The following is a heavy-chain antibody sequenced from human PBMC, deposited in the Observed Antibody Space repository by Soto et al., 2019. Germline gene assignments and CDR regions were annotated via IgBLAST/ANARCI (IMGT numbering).Heavy chain of an antibody. J-gene: IGHJ5*02. CDR1: GGTFSSYA. Sequence: SVKVSCKASGGTFSSYAISWVRQAPGQGLEWMGGIIPIFGTANYAQRYQGRVTITADQSTSTAYMELSSLRSEVTAVYYCARYWYSESTRAAPSRKNWFDPWGQGTLVTVSS. V-gene: IGHV1-69*13. D-gene: IGHD1-26*01. CDR3: ARYWYSESTRAAPSRKNWFDP. CDR2: IIPIFGTA.